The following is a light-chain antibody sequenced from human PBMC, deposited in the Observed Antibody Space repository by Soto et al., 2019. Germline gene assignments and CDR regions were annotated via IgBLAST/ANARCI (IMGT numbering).Light chain of an antibody. CDR1: SSNIGAGYD. J-gene: IGLJ1*01. CDR2: GNS. V-gene: IGLV1-40*01. CDR3: QSYDSSLTHV. Sequence: QAVLTQPPSVSGAPVQRVTISCTGSSSNIGAGYDVHWYQQLPGTAPKLLIYGNSNRPSGVPDRFSGSKSGTSASLAITGLQAEDEADYYCQSYDSSLTHVFGTGTKLAVL.